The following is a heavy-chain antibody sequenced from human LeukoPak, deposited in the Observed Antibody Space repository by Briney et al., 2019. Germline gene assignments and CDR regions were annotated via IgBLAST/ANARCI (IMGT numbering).Heavy chain of an antibody. D-gene: IGHD1-1*01. CDR3: ARDAGVSNWKSAEYSYYMDV. CDR1: GFTFTTHS. J-gene: IGHJ6*03. V-gene: IGHV3-30-3*01. Sequence: GGSLRLSCAASGFTFTTHSKHWVRQAPGKGPEWVAIISFDGSNNYYAESMKGRFTISRDNSKNTLYLQIDSLRGEDTAVYFCARDAGVSNWKSAEYSYYMDVWGKGTTVTVSS. CDR2: ISFDGSNN.